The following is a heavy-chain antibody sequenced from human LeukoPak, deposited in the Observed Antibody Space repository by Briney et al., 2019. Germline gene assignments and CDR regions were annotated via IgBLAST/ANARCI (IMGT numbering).Heavy chain of an antibody. CDR1: GYTFTSYD. J-gene: IGHJ6*02. Sequence: VASVKVSCKASGYTFTSYDINWVRQATGQGLKWMGWMNPNSGNTGYAQKFQGRVTMTRNTSISTAYMELSSLRSEDTAVYYCARGKPRYYDFWSGYYHYYYYGMDVWGQGTTVTVSS. D-gene: IGHD3-3*01. CDR2: MNPNSGNT. V-gene: IGHV1-8*01. CDR3: ARGKPRYYDFWSGYYHYYYYGMDV.